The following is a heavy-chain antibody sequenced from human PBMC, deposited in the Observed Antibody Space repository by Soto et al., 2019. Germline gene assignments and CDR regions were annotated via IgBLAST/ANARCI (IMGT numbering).Heavy chain of an antibody. J-gene: IGHJ5*02. CDR1: GFTLSDHY. D-gene: IGHD3-9*01. V-gene: IGHV3-72*01. CDR2: IRNEPKSYIT. Sequence: EVQLVESGGDLVQPGGSLRLSCVASGFTLSDHYMDWVRQAPGKGLEWVGRIRNEPKSYITDSAESVKGRFTISRDESTISLFLQMNRLTTEDTAIDYCADLTWTGSYFPWGQGTLVTVSS. CDR3: ADLTWTGSYFP.